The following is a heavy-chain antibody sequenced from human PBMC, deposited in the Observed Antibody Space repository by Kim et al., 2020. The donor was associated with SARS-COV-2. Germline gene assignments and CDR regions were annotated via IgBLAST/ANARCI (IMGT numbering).Heavy chain of an antibody. CDR1: GFIFSSSA. CDR2: ISPASNTV. V-gene: IGHV3-23*01. CDR3: AKNYGASVSYDF. D-gene: IGHD4-17*01. Sequence: GGSLRLSCEASGFIFSSSAMTWVRQAPGKGLGWVSAISPASNTVYYADAVKGRFTTSRDNPKSTVFLHMNSLRAEDTAIYYCAKNYGASVSYDFWGQGTL. J-gene: IGHJ4*02.